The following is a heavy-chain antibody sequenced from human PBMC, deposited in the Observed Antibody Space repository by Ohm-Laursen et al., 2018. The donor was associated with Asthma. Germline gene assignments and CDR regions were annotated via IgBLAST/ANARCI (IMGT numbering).Heavy chain of an antibody. Sequence: SLRLSCAATGFTFSTYAMNWVRQAPGQGLEWVSVISGSGGTTYYADSVEGRFTISRDNSKNTMYLQMNSLRAEDTAVYYCAKDLGTVTKGYFDYWGPGTQVTVSS. D-gene: IGHD4-17*01. J-gene: IGHJ4*02. V-gene: IGHV3-23*01. CDR1: GFTFSTYA. CDR3: AKDLGTVTKGYFDY. CDR2: ISGSGGTT.